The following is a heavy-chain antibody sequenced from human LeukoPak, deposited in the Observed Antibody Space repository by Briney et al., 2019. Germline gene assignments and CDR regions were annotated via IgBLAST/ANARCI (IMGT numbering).Heavy chain of an antibody. CDR1: GFTFSSYG. CDR3: ARETYIAAAGTITKYYFDY. D-gene: IGHD6-13*01. Sequence: PGRSLRLSCAASGFTFSSYGMHWVRQAPGKGLEWVAVIWYDGSNKYYADSVKGRFTISRDNSKNTLYLQMNSLRAEDTAVYYCARETYIAAAGTITKYYFDYWGQGTLVTVSS. J-gene: IGHJ4*02. CDR2: IWYDGSNK. V-gene: IGHV3-33*01.